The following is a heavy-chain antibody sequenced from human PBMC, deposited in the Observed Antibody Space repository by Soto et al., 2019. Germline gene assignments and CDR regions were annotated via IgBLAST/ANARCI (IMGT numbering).Heavy chain of an antibody. Sequence: GGSLRLSCAASGFTFSSYSTNWVRQAPGKGLEWVSYISSSSSTIYYADSVKGRFTISRDNAKNSLYLQMNSLRAEDTAVYYCARGYSGYALDAFDIWGQGTLVTVSS. CDR1: GFTFSSYS. V-gene: IGHV3-48*01. D-gene: IGHD5-12*01. CDR3: ARGYSGYALDAFDI. J-gene: IGHJ3*02. CDR2: ISSSSSTI.